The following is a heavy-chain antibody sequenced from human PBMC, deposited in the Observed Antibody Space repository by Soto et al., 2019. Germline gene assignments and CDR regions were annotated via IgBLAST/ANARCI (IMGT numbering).Heavy chain of an antibody. CDR2: IIPIFGTA. CDR3: GTWNYLPGTLYYYYGMDV. CDR1: GGTFSSYA. D-gene: IGHD1-7*01. Sequence: SVKVSCKASGGTFSSYAISWVRQAPGQGLEWMGGIIPIFGTANYAQKFQGRVTITADESTSTAYMELSSLRSEDTAVYYCGTWNYLPGTLYYYYGMDVWGQGTTVTVSS. V-gene: IGHV1-69*13. J-gene: IGHJ6*02.